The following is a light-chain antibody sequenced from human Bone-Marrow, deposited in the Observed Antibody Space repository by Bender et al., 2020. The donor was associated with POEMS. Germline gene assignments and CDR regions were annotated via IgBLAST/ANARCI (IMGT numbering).Light chain of an antibody. CDR3: SSFSSGTTLVV. Sequence: QSALTQPPSASGSPGQSVTISCTGTSSDVGGYNYVSWYQQYPGKVPKSIIYEVSKRPSGVPDRFSGSKSGNAASLTVSGLQAEDEADYYCSSFSSGTTLVVFGGGTKLTVL. CDR2: EVS. J-gene: IGLJ2*01. CDR1: SSDVGGYNY. V-gene: IGLV2-8*01.